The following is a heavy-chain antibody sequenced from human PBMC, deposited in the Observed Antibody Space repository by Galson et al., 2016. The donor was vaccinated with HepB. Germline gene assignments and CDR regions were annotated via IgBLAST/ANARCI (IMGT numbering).Heavy chain of an antibody. CDR1: GFTFTSYA. Sequence: SLRLSCAASGFTFTSYAMSWVRQAPGKGLEWVSGISDSGGSTHYADSVKGRFTFSRDNSKNTLYLQMNSLRAEDTAVYYCAKDYVDMSTGPGLRRGTYHFDYWGQGTLVTVSS. V-gene: IGHV3-23*01. D-gene: IGHD5-24*01. CDR2: ISDSGGST. CDR3: AKDYVDMSTGPGLRRGTYHFDY. J-gene: IGHJ4*02.